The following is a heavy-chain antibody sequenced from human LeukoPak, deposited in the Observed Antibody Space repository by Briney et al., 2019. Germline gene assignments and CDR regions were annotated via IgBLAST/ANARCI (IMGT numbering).Heavy chain of an antibody. J-gene: IGHJ4*02. CDR3: ARLSRPLLN. CDR1: GGSISSYY. Sequence: KPSETLSLTCSVSGGSISSYYWSWIRQPPGKGLEWIGEINHSGSTNYNPSLKSRVTISVDTSKNQFSLKLSSVTAADTAVYYCARLSRPLLNWGQGTLVTVSS. V-gene: IGHV4-34*01. CDR2: INHSGST.